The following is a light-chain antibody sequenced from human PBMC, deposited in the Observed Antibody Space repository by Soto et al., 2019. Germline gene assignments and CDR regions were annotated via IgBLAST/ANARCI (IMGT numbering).Light chain of an antibody. CDR2: GAS. CDR1: QSVNSN. Sequence: EIVMTQSPATLSVSPGERGTLSCRASQSVNSNLAWYQQKPGQPPRLLISGASTRATGIPARFSGSGSGTEFTLTISSLQSEDFAVYYCQQYINWPRTFGQGTKVEIK. J-gene: IGKJ1*01. CDR3: QQYINWPRT. V-gene: IGKV3-15*01.